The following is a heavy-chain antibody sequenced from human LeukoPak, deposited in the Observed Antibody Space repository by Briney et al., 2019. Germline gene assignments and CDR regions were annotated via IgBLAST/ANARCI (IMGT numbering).Heavy chain of an antibody. J-gene: IGHJ6*02. CDR2: INPNSGGT. CDR3: ATYSNSTLQYYYGLDV. CDR1: GYTFTGYY. D-gene: IGHD6-6*01. Sequence: ASVKVSCTASGYTFTGYYMHWVRQAPGQGHEWMGWINPNSGGTKNAQKFQGRVTMTRDTSISTAYMELNRLTSDDTAVYYCATYSNSTLQYYYGLDVWGQGTTVTVSS. V-gene: IGHV1-2*02.